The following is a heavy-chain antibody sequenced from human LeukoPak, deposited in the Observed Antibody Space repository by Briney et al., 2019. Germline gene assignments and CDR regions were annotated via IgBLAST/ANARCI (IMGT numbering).Heavy chain of an antibody. J-gene: IGHJ4*02. V-gene: IGHV3-30*02. CDR1: GFTFSSYG. CDR2: IRYDGSNK. Sequence: GGSLRLSCAASGFTFSSYGMHWVRQAPGKGLEWVAFIRYDGSNKYYADSVKGRFTISRDNSKNTLYLQMSSLRSEDTAVYYCAIEYYYDSSGYYQYWGQGTLVTVSS. D-gene: IGHD3-22*01. CDR3: AIEYYYDSSGYYQY.